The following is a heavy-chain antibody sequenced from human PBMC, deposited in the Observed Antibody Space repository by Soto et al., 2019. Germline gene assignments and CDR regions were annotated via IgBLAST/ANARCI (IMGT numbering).Heavy chain of an antibody. CDR3: ETVGNTGDFDY. Sequence: QVQLQESGPGLVKPSETVSLTCAISSGSISGTFWWSWVRQPPGKGLEWIGQISPSGNANYNPYLNSRVTETVDKSKNNFSLGLTSVAAADTAMYYCETVGNTGDFDYWGQGTLVTVSS. J-gene: IGHJ4*02. D-gene: IGHD1-1*01. CDR1: SGSISGTFW. V-gene: IGHV4-4*02. CDR2: ISPSGNA.